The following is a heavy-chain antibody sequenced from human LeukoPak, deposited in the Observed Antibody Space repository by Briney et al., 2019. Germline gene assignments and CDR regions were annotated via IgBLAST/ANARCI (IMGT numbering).Heavy chain of an antibody. J-gene: IGHJ3*02. Sequence: SVKVSCKASGGTFGSYAVSWVRQAPGQGLEWMGGIIPIFGTANYAQKFQGRVTITTDESTSTAYMELSSLRSEDTAVYYCARGMLITGTTNAFDIWGQGTMVTVSS. CDR2: IIPIFGTA. D-gene: IGHD1-7*01. CDR3: ARGMLITGTTNAFDI. CDR1: GGTFGSYA. V-gene: IGHV1-69*05.